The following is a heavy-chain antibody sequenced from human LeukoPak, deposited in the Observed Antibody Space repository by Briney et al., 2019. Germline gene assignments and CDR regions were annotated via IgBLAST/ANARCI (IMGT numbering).Heavy chain of an antibody. CDR3: ARGAWDDILTPFDY. V-gene: IGHV4-59*01. CDR2: IYYSGST. D-gene: IGHD3-9*01. J-gene: IGHJ4*02. CDR1: GGSFSGYY. Sequence: SETLSLTCAVYGGSFSGYYWSWIRQPPGKGLEWIGYIYYSGSTNYNPSLKSRVTISVDTSKNQFSLKLSSVTAADTAVYYCARGAWDDILTPFDYWGQGTLVTASS.